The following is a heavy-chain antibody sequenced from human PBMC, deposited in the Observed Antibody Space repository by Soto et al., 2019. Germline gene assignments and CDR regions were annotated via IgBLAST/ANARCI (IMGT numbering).Heavy chain of an antibody. CDR2: MNPSSGNR. CDR3: ARGHPLFTGGYAFDI. J-gene: IGHJ3*02. D-gene: IGHD2-21*01. Sequence: QVPLVQSGAEVRKPGASVKVACKASGYTFTSYDFNWVRQATGQGLEWMGWMNPSSGNRGYAQRFQGRLTMTRNTSISTAYMELSSLRSEDTAVYYCARGHPLFTGGYAFDIWGQGTLVTVSS. V-gene: IGHV1-8*01. CDR1: GYTFTSYD.